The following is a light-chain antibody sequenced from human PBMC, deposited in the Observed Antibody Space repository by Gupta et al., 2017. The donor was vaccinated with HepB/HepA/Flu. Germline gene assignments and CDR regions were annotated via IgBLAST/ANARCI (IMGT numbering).Light chain of an antibody. CDR2: DNN. V-gene: IGLV1-51*01. CDR1: SSNIVSNY. J-gene: IGLJ3*02. CDR3: GTWDSSLSAGV. Sequence: QSVLTQPPSLSAAPGQKVTISCSGTSSNIVSNYVSWYQQLPGTAPKLLIYDNNKRPSGIPDRFSGSKSGTSATLGITGLQTGDEADYYCGTWDSSLSAGVFGGGTKLTVL.